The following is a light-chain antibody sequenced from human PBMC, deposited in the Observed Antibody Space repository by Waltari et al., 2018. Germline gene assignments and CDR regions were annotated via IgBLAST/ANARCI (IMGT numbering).Light chain of an antibody. CDR3: QHYGNSPQLT. V-gene: IGKV3-20*01. Sequence: ENVLTQSPGTLSLSPGDRATLSCRASHMVASNYIAWQQQRPGQAPRLLIFGASSRATGIPDRFSGSGSGTDFTLTISRLEPEDFAFYYCQHYGNSPQLTFAGGTRLEIK. CDR2: GAS. J-gene: IGKJ4*01. CDR1: HMVASNY.